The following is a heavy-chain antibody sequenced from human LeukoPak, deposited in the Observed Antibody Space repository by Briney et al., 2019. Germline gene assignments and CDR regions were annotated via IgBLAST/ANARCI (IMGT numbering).Heavy chain of an antibody. CDR1: QFIHSRHV. J-gene: IGHJ4*02. CDR3: AKLGVRLTSTGQDY. Sequence: GWSLTLSPAASQFIHSRHVRYWVRQAPGKGLEGVADINYNGVMADYGVSVRGRFTISRDNSKNTLYLQMNSLRGEDTAVYYCAKLGVRLTSTGQDYWGQGTLVTVSS. V-gene: IGHV3-23*01. D-gene: IGHD3-9*01. CDR2: INYNGVMA.